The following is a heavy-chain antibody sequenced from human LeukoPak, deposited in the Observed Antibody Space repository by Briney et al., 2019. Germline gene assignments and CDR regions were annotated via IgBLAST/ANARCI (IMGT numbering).Heavy chain of an antibody. CDR2: IKQDGSEK. CDR1: GFTFSSYW. Sequence: PGGSLRLSCAASGFTFSSYWMSWVRQAPGEGLEWVANIKQDGSEKYYVDSVKGRFTISRDNAKNSLYLQMNSLRAEDTAVYYCARDWGGWNTPYYFDYWGQGTLVTVSS. J-gene: IGHJ4*02. V-gene: IGHV3-7*01. D-gene: IGHD1/OR15-1a*01. CDR3: ARDWGGWNTPYYFDY.